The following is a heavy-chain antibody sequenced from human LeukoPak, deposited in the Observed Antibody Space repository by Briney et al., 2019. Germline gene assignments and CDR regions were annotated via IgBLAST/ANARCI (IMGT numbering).Heavy chain of an antibody. D-gene: IGHD6-13*01. V-gene: IGHV4-39*01. CDR2: IYYSGST. CDR1: GGSISSSSYY. Sequence: SETLSLTCTVSGGSISSSSYYWGWIRQPPGKGLEWIGSIYYSGSTYYNPSLKSRVTISVDMSKNQFSLKLSSVTAADTAVYYCARHVIAAADRFYYYYYMDVWGKGTTVTISS. CDR3: ARHVIAAADRFYYYYYMDV. J-gene: IGHJ6*03.